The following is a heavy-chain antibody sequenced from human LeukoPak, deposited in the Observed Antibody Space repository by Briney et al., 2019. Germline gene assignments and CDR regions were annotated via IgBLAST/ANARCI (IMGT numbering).Heavy chain of an antibody. CDR2: INSNGSTI. J-gene: IGHJ6*02. CDR3: ARFTELDTDHYYYYGMDV. D-gene: IGHD1-1*01. CDR1: GFTLIDSY. Sequence: VGALRHSRTASGFTLIDSYMSSIRQAPGKRRERVSHINSNGSTIYNADSLKSPFTISTDKAKNSLYLQMNSLRAEDTAVYYCARFTELDTDHYYYYGMDVWGQGTTVTVSS. V-gene: IGHV3-11*01.